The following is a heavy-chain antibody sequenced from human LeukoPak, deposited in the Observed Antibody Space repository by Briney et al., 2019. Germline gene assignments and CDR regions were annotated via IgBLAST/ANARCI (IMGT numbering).Heavy chain of an antibody. CDR1: GFNFNNFA. CDR3: AKGAEIDH. CDR2: MTDPADTT. Sequence: GGSLRLSCAASGFNFNNFAMSWVRQAPGKGLEWLSAMTDPADTTYYAESVKGRFTISRDYSKSMVFLQMNSLRVEDTAIYYCAKGAEIDHWGQGTLVTVSS. J-gene: IGHJ4*02. V-gene: IGHV3-23*01.